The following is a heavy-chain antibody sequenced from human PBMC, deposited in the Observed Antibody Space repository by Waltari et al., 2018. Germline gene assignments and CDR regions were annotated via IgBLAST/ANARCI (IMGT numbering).Heavy chain of an antibody. CDR2: IYYSGST. CDR1: GGSISSYY. Sequence: QVQLQESGPGLVKPSETLSLTCTVSGGSISSYYWSWIRQPPGKGLEWIGYIYYSGSTNYHPSLKSRGTISVDTSKNQFSLKLSSVTAADTAVYYCARDNYDILTGYYRGGWFDPWGQGTLVTVSS. J-gene: IGHJ5*02. CDR3: ARDNYDILTGYYRGGWFDP. V-gene: IGHV4-59*01. D-gene: IGHD3-9*01.